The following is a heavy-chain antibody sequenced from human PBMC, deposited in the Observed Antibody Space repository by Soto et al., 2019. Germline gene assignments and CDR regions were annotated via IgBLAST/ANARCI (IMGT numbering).Heavy chain of an antibody. V-gene: IGHV4-34*01. CDR1: GVSLGEYK. D-gene: IGHD3-10*01. CDR2: INYSGAT. J-gene: IGHJ6*02. CDR3: WKENILELWFDERHYYCYCGMDV. Sequence: PGGSLSLTCAVNGVSLGEYKLSWIRQIPGKGLEWVGEINYSGATDYNATLKTRLTISINTYKNKFSQKLMTVIAADTAVLFCWKENILELWFDERHYYCYCGMDVWGQGTAVTVSS.